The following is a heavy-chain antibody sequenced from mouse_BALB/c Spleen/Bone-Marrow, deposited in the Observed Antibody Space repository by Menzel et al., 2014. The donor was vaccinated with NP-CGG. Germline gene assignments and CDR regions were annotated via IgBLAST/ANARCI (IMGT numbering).Heavy chain of an antibody. CDR1: GFNFKDYY. J-gene: IGHJ2*01. Sequence: EVQLVESGAELVKPGALVKLSCKASGFNFKDYYMHWVIQRPEQGLEWIGWIDPGNGNTIYYPKFQGKATITADTSSNTYCLRLSGLASEDCAGYSCAKRYGGSFDYWGQGTPLTVSS. V-gene: IGHV14-1*02. D-gene: IGHD1-1*01. CDR3: AKRYGGSFDY. CDR2: IDPGNGNT.